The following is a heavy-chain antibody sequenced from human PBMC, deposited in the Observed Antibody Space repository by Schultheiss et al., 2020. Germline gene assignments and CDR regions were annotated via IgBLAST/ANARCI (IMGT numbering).Heavy chain of an antibody. CDR2: IYNGGGT. Sequence: GGSLRLSCAASGFTVSSNYMSWVRQAPGKGLEWVSVIYNGGGTDYADSVKGRFTISRDNAKNSGNLQMDSLTAEDTAVYYCARGHYGMDVWGPGTTVTVSS. CDR3: ARGHYGMDV. V-gene: IGHV3-53*01. J-gene: IGHJ6*02. CDR1: GFTVSSNY.